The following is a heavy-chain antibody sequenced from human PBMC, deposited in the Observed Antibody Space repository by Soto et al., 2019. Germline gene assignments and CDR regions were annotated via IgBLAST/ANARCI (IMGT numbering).Heavy chain of an antibody. CDR1: GGTFNTYA. Sequence: QVQLPQSGAEIKKPGSSAQVSCQSSGGTFNTYAMNWVRQAPGQGPERMGDISPMFGAANYAPKIQGRVTITADDSRGTSYMQLSSLTSEDTAVYFCAREVQVYTRACVYLGQGTVVTVSS. CDR2: ISPMFGAA. V-gene: IGHV1-69*19. CDR3: AREVQVYTRACVY. D-gene: IGHD2-21*01. J-gene: IGHJ4*02.